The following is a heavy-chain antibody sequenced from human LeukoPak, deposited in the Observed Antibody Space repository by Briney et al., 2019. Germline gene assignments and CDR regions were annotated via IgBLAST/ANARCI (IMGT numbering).Heavy chain of an antibody. J-gene: IGHJ4*02. D-gene: IGHD3-16*01. CDR2: IYSSGRT. CDR3: ASSPLLFFDY. CDR1: GDSISSGSYY. V-gene: IGHV4-61*02. Sequence: PSETLSLTCTVSGDSISSGSYYWSWIRQPAGEGLEWIGRIYSSGRTHYSPSLKSRVAISVDTSKNRFSLRLSSVTAADTAVYYCASSPLLFFDYWGQGTLVTVSS.